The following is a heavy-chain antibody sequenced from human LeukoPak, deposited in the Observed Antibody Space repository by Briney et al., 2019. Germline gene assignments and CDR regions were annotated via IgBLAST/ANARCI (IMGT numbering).Heavy chain of an antibody. Sequence: GGSLRLSCAASGFTFSSYSMNWVRQAPGKGLEWVSSISSSSSYIYYADSVKGRFTISRDNAKNSLYLQMNSLRAVDTAVYYCARARDFWSGSFFDYWGQGTLVTVSS. CDR3: ARARDFWSGSFFDY. D-gene: IGHD3-3*01. J-gene: IGHJ4*02. V-gene: IGHV3-21*01. CDR2: ISSSSSYI. CDR1: GFTFSSYS.